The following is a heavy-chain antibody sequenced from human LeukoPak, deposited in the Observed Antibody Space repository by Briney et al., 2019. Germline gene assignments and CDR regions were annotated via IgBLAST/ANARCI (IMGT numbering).Heavy chain of an antibody. CDR3: ARHEGYSYGRPES. V-gene: IGHV4-38-2*01. D-gene: IGHD5-18*01. Sequence: PSETLSLTCAVSGYSISSGYYWGWIRQPPGRGLEWIGSIYHSGSTYYNPSLKTRVTISVDTSNNQFSLRLSSVTAADTAVYYCARHEGYSYGRPESWGQGTLVTVSS. J-gene: IGHJ5*02. CDR1: GYSISSGYY. CDR2: IYHSGST.